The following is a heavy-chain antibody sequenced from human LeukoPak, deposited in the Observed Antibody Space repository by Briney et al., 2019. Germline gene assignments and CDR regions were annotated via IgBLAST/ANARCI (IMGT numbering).Heavy chain of an antibody. V-gene: IGHV1-2*02. Sequence: ASVKVSCKASGYTVTGYYMHWVRQAPGQGLEWLGWINANSGGTNYAQKFQGRVTMTRDTSISTAYMELSRLRSDDTAVYYCARVELRFLEWLPQYYYYYGMDVWGQGTTVTVSS. J-gene: IGHJ6*02. CDR2: INANSGGT. CDR1: GYTVTGYY. D-gene: IGHD3-3*01. CDR3: ARVELRFLEWLPQYYYYYGMDV.